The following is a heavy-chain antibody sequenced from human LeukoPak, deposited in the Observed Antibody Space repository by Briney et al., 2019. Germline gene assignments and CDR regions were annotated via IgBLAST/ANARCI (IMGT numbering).Heavy chain of an antibody. CDR1: GGSISSGGYS. Sequence: SETLSLTCAVSGGSISSGGYSWSWIRQPPGKGLEWIGYIYYSGSTYYNPSLKSRVTISVDTSKNQFSLKLSSVTAADTAVYYCARGTVTKDYWGQGTLVTVSS. D-gene: IGHD4-17*01. CDR2: IYYSGST. V-gene: IGHV4-30-4*07. CDR3: ARGTVTKDY. J-gene: IGHJ4*02.